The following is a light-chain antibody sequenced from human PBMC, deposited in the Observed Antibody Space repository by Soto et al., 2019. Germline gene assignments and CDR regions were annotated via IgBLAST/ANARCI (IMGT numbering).Light chain of an antibody. Sequence: EVVLTQSPGTLSLSPGERASLSCRASQSVSNNYLAWYQQKPGQSPKLLIFGSSDRATGIPDRFSGSGSGTDFTLTISRLEPEDVAGYYCQQYGSSPPYTFGQGTKLEIK. J-gene: IGKJ2*01. CDR3: QQYGSSPPYT. CDR2: GSS. V-gene: IGKV3-20*01. CDR1: QSVSNNY.